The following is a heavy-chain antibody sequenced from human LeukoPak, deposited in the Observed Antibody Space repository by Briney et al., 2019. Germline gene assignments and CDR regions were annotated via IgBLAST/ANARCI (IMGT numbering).Heavy chain of an antibody. J-gene: IGHJ4*02. V-gene: IGHV3-72*01. CDR1: GFTFSDRY. D-gene: IGHD4-17*01. Sequence: PGGSLRLSCVASGFTFSDRYMDWVRQAPGKGLEWVGRIRNKADSYTTDYAASVKGRFTISRDDSKNSLYLQMNSLKTEDTAVYYCTRGGAYGHDYWAQGTLVTVSS. CDR3: TRGGAYGHDY. CDR2: IRNKADSYTT.